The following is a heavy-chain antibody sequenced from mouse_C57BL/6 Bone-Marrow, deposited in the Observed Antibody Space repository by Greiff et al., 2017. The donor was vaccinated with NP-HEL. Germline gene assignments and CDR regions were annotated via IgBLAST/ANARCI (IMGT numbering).Heavy chain of an antibody. Sequence: VKLMESGPGLVQPSQSLSITCTVSGFSLTSYGVHWVRQSPGKGLEWLGVIWSGGSTDYNAAFISRLSISKDNSKSQVFFKMNSLQADDTAIYYCARGDYYGSTLDYWGQGTTLTVSS. V-gene: IGHV2-2*01. J-gene: IGHJ2*01. CDR1: GFSLTSYG. CDR2: IWSGGST. D-gene: IGHD1-1*01. CDR3: ARGDYYGSTLDY.